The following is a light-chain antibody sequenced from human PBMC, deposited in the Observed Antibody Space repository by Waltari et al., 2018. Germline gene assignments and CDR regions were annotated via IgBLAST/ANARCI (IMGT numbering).Light chain of an antibody. V-gene: IGLV1-40*01. Sequence: QSVLTQPPSVSGAPGQRVTISCTGRTSTLGAGYPVHLYQQLPGTAPKLLIYDTTNRPSGVPDRFSGSKSGTSASLAITGLQAEDEADYFCQSYDRSLGGQFVFGTGTKVTV. CDR3: QSYDRSLGGQFV. J-gene: IGLJ1*01. CDR1: TSTLGAGYP. CDR2: DTT.